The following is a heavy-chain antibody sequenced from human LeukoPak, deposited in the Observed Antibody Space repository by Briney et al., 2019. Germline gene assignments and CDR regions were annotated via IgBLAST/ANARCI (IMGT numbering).Heavy chain of an antibody. CDR2: ISGSGGST. D-gene: IGHD3-10*01. V-gene: IGHV3-23*01. J-gene: IGHJ4*02. CDR1: GFTFSSYA. Sequence: PGGSLRLSCAASGFTFSSYAMSWVRQAPGKGLEWVSAISGSGGSTYYADSVKGRFTISRDNSKNTLYLQMNSLRAEDTAVYYRAKDPYGSGSYAFDYWGQGTLVTVSS. CDR3: AKDPYGSGSYAFDY.